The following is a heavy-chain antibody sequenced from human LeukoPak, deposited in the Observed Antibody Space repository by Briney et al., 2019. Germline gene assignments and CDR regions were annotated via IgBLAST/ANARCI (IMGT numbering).Heavy chain of an antibody. V-gene: IGHV3-21*01. CDR1: GFTFSSYS. J-gene: IGHJ4*02. D-gene: IGHD2-21*02. CDR3: ANGRVVTASSYFDY. Sequence: SGGSLRLSCAASGFTFSSYSMNWVRQAPGKGLEWVSSISSSSSYIYYADSVKGRFTISRDNAKNSLYLQMNSLRAEDTAVYYCANGRVVTASSYFDYWGQGTLVTVSS. CDR2: ISSSSSYI.